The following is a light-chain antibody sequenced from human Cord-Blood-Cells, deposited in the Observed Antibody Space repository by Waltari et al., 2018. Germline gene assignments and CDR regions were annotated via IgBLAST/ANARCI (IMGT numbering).Light chain of an antibody. Sequence: EIALTQSPATLSLSPGERATLSCRASQSVSSYLAWYQQKPGQAPRLLIYDASNRATGIPARFSGSGSGTDFTLTISSLEPEDCAVYYCQQRSNWITFGQGTRLEIK. J-gene: IGKJ5*01. CDR2: DAS. CDR1: QSVSSY. V-gene: IGKV3-11*01. CDR3: QQRSNWIT.